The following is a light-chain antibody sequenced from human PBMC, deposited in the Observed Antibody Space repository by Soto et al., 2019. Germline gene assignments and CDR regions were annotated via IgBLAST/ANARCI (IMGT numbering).Light chain of an antibody. CDR2: DVT. Sequence: QSALTQPASVSGSPGQSITISCTGTSSDVGAYNYVSWYQHHPGKAPKLMIYDVTDRPSGVSNRFSGSKSGNTASLTISGLQAEDEADYYCSSYTSSTTLFGGGTKVTVL. V-gene: IGLV2-14*03. CDR1: SSDVGAYNY. J-gene: IGLJ2*01. CDR3: SSYTSSTTL.